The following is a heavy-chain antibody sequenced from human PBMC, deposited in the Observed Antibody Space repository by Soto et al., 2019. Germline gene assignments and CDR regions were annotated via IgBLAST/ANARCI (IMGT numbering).Heavy chain of an antibody. V-gene: IGHV4-59*01. CDR2: IYYSGST. CDR3: ARDRSGGFDP. Sequence: QVQLQESGPGLVKPSETLSLTCTVSGDSISSYYWNWIRQPPGMGLEWIGYIYYSGSTNYNPSLQXXVXIXEDTSKNQFSLKLSSVTAADTAVYYCARDRSGGFDPWGQGTLVTVSS. CDR1: GDSISSYY. D-gene: IGHD4-17*01. J-gene: IGHJ5*02.